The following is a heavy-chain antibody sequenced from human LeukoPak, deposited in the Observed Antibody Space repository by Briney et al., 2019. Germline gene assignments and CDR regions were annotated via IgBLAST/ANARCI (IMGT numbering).Heavy chain of an antibody. J-gene: IGHJ5*02. CDR2: IYYSGST. Sequence: SETLSLTCTVSGGSISSSTHYWGWIRQPPGKGLEWIGNIYYSGSTYYNPSLKSRVTISVDTSKNQFSLKLSSVTAADTAVYYCALQKQWLANWFDPWGQGTLVTVSS. CDR1: GGSISSSTHY. CDR3: ALQKQWLANWFDP. D-gene: IGHD6-19*01. V-gene: IGHV4-39*07.